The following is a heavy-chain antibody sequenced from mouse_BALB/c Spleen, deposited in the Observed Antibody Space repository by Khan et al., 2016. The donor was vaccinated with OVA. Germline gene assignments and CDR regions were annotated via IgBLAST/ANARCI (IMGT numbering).Heavy chain of an antibody. J-gene: IGHJ3*01. D-gene: IGHD3-2*02. CDR2: INPSNGGT. V-gene: IGHV1S81*02. CDR3: TRSGYCTFAY. CDR1: GYSFTSYY. Sequence: VQLQQSGAELVKSGASVRLSCKASGYSFTSYYLYWVKQRPGHGLEWIGDINPSNGGTPFNEKFKNKVTLTVDKSSSTAYMQLSSLTSEDSAVYYCTRSGYCTFAYWGQGTLVTVSA.